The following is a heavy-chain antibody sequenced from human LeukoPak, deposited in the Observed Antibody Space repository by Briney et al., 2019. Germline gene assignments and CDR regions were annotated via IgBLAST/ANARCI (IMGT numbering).Heavy chain of an antibody. Sequence: GGSLRLSCAASGFTFSSYDMHWVRQATGKGLEWVSAIGTAGDTYYPGSVKGRFTISRENAKNSLYLQMNSLRAGGTAVYYCARSVYSSSQWDYMDVWGKGTTVNVSS. CDR3: ARSVYSSSQWDYMDV. CDR2: IGTAGDT. V-gene: IGHV3-13*01. CDR1: GFTFSSYD. D-gene: IGHD6-13*01. J-gene: IGHJ6*03.